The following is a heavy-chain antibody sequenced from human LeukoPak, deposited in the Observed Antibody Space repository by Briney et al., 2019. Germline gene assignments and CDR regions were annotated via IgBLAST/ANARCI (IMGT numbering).Heavy chain of an antibody. Sequence: ASVNVSCKASGYTFTSYAMHWVRQAPGQRREWMGWINAGNNNTKYSQDFQGRVTITRDTSASTAYMELSSLRSEDMAVYYCARGIRGGKPYCSGGSCFSDDHPLFDYWGQGTLVTVSS. V-gene: IGHV1-3*03. D-gene: IGHD2-15*01. J-gene: IGHJ4*02. CDR1: GYTFTSYA. CDR3: ARGIRGGKPYCSGGSCFSDDHPLFDY. CDR2: INAGNNNT.